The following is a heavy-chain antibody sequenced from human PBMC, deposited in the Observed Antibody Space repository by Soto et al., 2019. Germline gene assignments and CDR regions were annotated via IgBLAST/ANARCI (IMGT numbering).Heavy chain of an antibody. D-gene: IGHD2-2*01. Sequence: GGSLRLSCAASGFTFSSYAMHWVRQAPGKGLEWVAVMSYDGTNKYYADSVKGRFTISRDSSKNTLDLQMYSLRGEDTAVYYCARGAYCNGSSCYCYGLDVWGQETMVTVSS. V-gene: IGHV3-30-3*01. CDR2: MSYDGTNK. CDR1: GFTFSSYA. J-gene: IGHJ6*02. CDR3: ARGAYCNGSSCYCYGLDV.